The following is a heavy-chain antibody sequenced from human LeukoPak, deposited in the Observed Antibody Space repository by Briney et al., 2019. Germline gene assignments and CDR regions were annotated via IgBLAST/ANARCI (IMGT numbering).Heavy chain of an antibody. CDR1: GYTFTSYY. V-gene: IGHV1-46*01. CDR2: INPSGGST. D-gene: IGHD4-17*01. Sequence: ASVKVSCKASGYTFTSYYMHWVRQAPGQGLEWMGIINPSGGSTSYAQKFQGRVTITADKSTTTAYMELSSLRSEDTAVYYCARVNYGDYALGFDFWGQGTLVTVSS. CDR3: ARVNYGDYALGFDF. J-gene: IGHJ4*02.